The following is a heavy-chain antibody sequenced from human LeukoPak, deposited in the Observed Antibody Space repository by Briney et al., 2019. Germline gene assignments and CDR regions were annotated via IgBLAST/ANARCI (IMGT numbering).Heavy chain of an antibody. Sequence: ASVKVSCKASGYTFASYGISWVRQAPGQGLEGMGWISAYNGNTDYAQKLQGRVTMTTDTSTSTAYMDLRSLRSDDTAVYYCARDPAIAVAGKGYFQHWGQGTLVTVSS. J-gene: IGHJ1*01. CDR2: ISAYNGNT. CDR1: GYTFASYG. CDR3: ARDPAIAVAGKGYFQH. V-gene: IGHV1-18*01. D-gene: IGHD6-19*01.